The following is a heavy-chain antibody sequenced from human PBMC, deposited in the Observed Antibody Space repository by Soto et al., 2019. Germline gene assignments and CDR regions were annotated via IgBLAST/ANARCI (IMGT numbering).Heavy chain of an antibody. CDR1: GFTFSHHW. D-gene: IGHD3-16*01. Sequence: EMQVVQSGGGLVQPGGSLRLSCAGSGFTFSHHWMSWVRQAPGKGLEWVAKIKEDGSEKNYADSVKGRFTISRDNAKNSVYLQMNSLRAEDTAMYYCVRDGLPFALDIWGQGTMVTVFS. J-gene: IGHJ3*02. CDR3: VRDGLPFALDI. CDR2: IKEDGSEK. V-gene: IGHV3-7*03.